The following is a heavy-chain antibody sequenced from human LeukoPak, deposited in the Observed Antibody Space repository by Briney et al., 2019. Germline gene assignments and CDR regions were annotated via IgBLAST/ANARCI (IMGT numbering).Heavy chain of an antibody. CDR3: ARFRRGTYGNWFDP. D-gene: IGHD1-26*01. CDR2: IYYSGST. V-gene: IGHV4-39*01. J-gene: IGHJ5*02. Sequence: ETLSLTCTVSGGSISSSSHYWGWIRQPPGKGLEWIGSIYYSGSTYYNPSLKSRVTISVDTSKNQFSLKLSSVTAADTAVYYCARFRRGTYGNWFDPWGQGTLVTVSS. CDR1: GGSISSSSHY.